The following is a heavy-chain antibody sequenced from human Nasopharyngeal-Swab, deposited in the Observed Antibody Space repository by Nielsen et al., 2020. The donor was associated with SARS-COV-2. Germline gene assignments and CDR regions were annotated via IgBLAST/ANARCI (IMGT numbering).Heavy chain of an antibody. CDR2: ISAYNGNT. D-gene: IGHD3-22*01. J-gene: IGHJ5*02. Sequence: ASVKVSCKASGYTFTSYAMHWVRQAPGQGLEWMGWISAYNGNTNYAQKLQGRVTMTEDTSTDTAYMELSSLRSEDTAVYYCASSYDSSGYGWFDPWGQGTLVTVSS. V-gene: IGHV1-18*01. CDR1: GYTFTSYA. CDR3: ASSYDSSGYGWFDP.